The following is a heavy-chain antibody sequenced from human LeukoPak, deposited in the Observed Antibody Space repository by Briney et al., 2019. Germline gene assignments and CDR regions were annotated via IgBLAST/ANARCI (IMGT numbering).Heavy chain of an antibody. CDR2: ISNSGTST. D-gene: IGHD6-13*01. CDR1: GFAFSSSA. Sequence: GGSLRLSCAASGFAFSSSAMSWVRQAPGKGLEWVSAISNSGTSTYYADTVKGRFTISRDNSKNTLFLQMNTLRPEDTAVYYCAKALSSSWSRGRYFDSWGQGTLVTVSS. J-gene: IGHJ4*02. CDR3: AKALSSSWSRGRYFDS. V-gene: IGHV3-23*01.